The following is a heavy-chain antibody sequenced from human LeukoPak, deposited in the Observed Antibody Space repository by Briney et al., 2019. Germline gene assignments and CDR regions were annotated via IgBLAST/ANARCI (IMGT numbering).Heavy chain of an antibody. CDR2: IYSDGST. CDR3: ARDPGGGPTHGF. D-gene: IGHD1-26*01. J-gene: IGHJ4*02. CDR1: GVTVGNNY. V-gene: IGHV3-53*05. Sequence: GGSLRLSCAASGVTVGNNYMSWVRQPPGKGLQWISVIYSDGSTYYADSVRGRFTISRDSSENTLYLQMNSLRTEDTAVYYCARDPGGGPTHGFWGQGTLVTVSS.